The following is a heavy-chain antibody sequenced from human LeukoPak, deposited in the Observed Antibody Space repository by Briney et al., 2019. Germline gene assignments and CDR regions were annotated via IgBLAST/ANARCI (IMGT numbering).Heavy chain of an antibody. CDR3: AKAGLVVVPAAMLY. CDR1: GFTFSSYA. CDR2: ISGSGGST. D-gene: IGHD2-2*01. J-gene: IGHJ4*02. Sequence: GGSLRLSCAASGFTFSSYAMSWVRQAPGKGLEWVSAISGSGGSTYYADSVKGRFTISRDNSKNTLYLQVNSLRAEDTAVYYCAKAGLVVVPAAMLYWGQGTLVTVSS. V-gene: IGHV3-23*01.